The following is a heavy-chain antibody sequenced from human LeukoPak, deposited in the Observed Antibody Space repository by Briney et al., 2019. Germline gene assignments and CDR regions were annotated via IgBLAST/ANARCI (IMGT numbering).Heavy chain of an antibody. CDR2: IYFSGTT. Sequence: SETLSLTCTVSGGSFRNYYWSWIRQPAGKGLEWIGRIYFSGTTNFNPSLKSRVTMSVDTSKNQFSLKLTSVTAADTAVYFCARDGNVRAPNELTIFDYWGPGTLVTVSS. CDR1: GGSFRNYY. J-gene: IGHJ4*02. D-gene: IGHD3-10*01. CDR3: ARDGNVRAPNELTIFDY. V-gene: IGHV4-4*07.